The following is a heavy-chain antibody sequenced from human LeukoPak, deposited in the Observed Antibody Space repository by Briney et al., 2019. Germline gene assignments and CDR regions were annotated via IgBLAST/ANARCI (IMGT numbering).Heavy chain of an antibody. J-gene: IGHJ4*02. CDR1: GFTFSGAW. V-gene: IGHV3-15*01. CDR3: TLQVAFRIDN. CDR2: IKTKTDGGST. D-gene: IGHD2-8*02. Sequence: GGSLRLSCVASGFTFSGAWMTWVRQAPGKGLEWVGRIKTKTDGGSTDYAAPAKGRFTFSRDDSKNTLYLQMNSLQTEDTAVYYCTLQVAFRIDNWGQGTLVTVSS.